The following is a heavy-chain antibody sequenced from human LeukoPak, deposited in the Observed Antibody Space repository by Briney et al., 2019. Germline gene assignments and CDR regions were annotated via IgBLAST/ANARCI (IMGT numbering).Heavy chain of an antibody. D-gene: IGHD5-24*01. V-gene: IGHV1-46*01. CDR1: GYSFTSYY. J-gene: IGHJ4*02. CDR2: INPSDGST. CDR3: ARDREGYNLYYFDY. Sequence: ASVKVSCKASGYSFTSYYMNWVRQAPGQGLEWMGRINPSDGSTKYAQKFQGRVTTTSDTSTSTVYMELSSLRSEDTAVYYCARDREGYNLYYFDYWGRGTLVTVSS.